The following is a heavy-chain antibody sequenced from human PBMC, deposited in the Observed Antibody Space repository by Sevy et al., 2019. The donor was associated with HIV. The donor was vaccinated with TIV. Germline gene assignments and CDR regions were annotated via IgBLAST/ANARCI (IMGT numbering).Heavy chain of an antibody. CDR1: GFTFSDYY. CDR2: ISSSGSTI. V-gene: IGHV3-11*01. Sequence: GGSLRLSCAASGFTFSDYYMSWIRQAPGKGLEWVSYISSSGSTIYYADSVKGRFTISRDNAKNSLYLQMNSLRAEDTAVYYCAPDGVRFLEWLSDEYGMDVWGQGTTVTVSS. D-gene: IGHD3-3*01. CDR3: APDGVRFLEWLSDEYGMDV. J-gene: IGHJ6*02.